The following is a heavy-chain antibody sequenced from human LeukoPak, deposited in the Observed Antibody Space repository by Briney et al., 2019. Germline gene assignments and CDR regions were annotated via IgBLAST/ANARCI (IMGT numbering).Heavy chain of an antibody. Sequence: ASVKVSCKASGYTFTSYYMYWVRQAPGQGLEWMGIINPSGGSTTYAQNFQGRVTMTRDTSTSTVYMELSSLRSEDTAVYYCASDRAAVAGVQFDYWGQGTLVTVSS. V-gene: IGHV1-46*01. CDR3: ASDRAAVAGVQFDY. CDR1: GYTFTSYY. CDR2: INPSGGST. D-gene: IGHD6-19*01. J-gene: IGHJ4*02.